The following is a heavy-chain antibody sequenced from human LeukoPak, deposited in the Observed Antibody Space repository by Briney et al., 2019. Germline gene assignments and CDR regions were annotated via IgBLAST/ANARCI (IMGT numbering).Heavy chain of an antibody. D-gene: IGHD1-26*01. J-gene: IGHJ4*02. CDR2: ISGSGGST. Sequence: GGSLRLSCAASGFTFSSYAMSWVRQAPGKGLEWVSAISGSGGSTYYADSVKGRFTISRDNSKNTLYLQMNSLRAEDTAVYYCARTSWEVLSYFDYWGQGTLVTVSS. V-gene: IGHV3-23*01. CDR1: GFTFSSYA. CDR3: ARTSWEVLSYFDY.